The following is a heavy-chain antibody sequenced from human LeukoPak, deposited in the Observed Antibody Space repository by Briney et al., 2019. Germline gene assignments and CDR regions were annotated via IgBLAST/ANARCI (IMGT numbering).Heavy chain of an antibody. CDR3: ARASATAFDY. CDR1: GFTFSTYW. D-gene: IGHD1-26*01. CDR2: INSDGSTT. V-gene: IGHV3-74*01. J-gene: IGHJ4*02. Sequence: GGYPRLSCAASGFTFSTYWMHWVRQAPGKGLVWVSRINSDGSTTSYADSVKGRFTISRDNAKNTLYLQMNSLRAEDTAVYYCARASATAFDYWGQGTLVTVSS.